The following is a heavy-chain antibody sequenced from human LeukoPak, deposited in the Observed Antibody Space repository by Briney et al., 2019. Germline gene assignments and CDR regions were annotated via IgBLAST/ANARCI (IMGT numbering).Heavy chain of an antibody. J-gene: IGHJ4*02. Sequence: GGSLRLSCAASGFTFSSYAMSWVRQAPGKGLEWVSAISGSGGSTYYADSVKGRYTISRDNPKNTLYLQMNSLRAEDTAVYYCAKEQLDYYGDNESFDYWGQGTLVTVSS. D-gene: IGHD4-17*01. CDR2: ISGSGGST. CDR3: AKEQLDYYGDNESFDY. V-gene: IGHV3-23*01. CDR1: GFTFSSYA.